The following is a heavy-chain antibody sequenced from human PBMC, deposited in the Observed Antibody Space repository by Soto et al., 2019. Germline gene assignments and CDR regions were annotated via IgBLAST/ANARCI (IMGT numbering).Heavy chain of an antibody. V-gene: IGHV4-4*02. CDR2: IYHSGST. J-gene: IGHJ4*02. CDR1: GGSISSSNW. Sequence: QVQLQESGPGLVKPSGTLSLTCAVSGGSISSSNWWSWVRQPPGKGLEWIGEIYHSGSTNYNPSLKSLVTRQVDKSKNPFSRKLSSVTAGDTAVYYCARIAAAGTSVDYWGQGTLVTVSA. D-gene: IGHD6-13*01. CDR3: ARIAAAGTSVDY.